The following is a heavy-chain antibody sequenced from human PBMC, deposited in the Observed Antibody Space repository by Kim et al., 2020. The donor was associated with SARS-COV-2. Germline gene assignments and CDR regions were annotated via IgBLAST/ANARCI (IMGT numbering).Heavy chain of an antibody. Sequence: GRFTISRDDSKNTLYLQMNSLKTADTAVYYCTTLATTTYYDILTGYYRLDYWGQGTLVTVSS. CDR3: TTLATTTYYDILTGYYRLDY. D-gene: IGHD3-9*01. V-gene: IGHV3-15*01. J-gene: IGHJ4*02.